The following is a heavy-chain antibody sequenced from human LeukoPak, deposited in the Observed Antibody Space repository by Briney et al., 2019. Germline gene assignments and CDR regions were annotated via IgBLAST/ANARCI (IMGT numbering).Heavy chain of an antibody. CDR2: IYYSGST. V-gene: IGHV4-59*08. J-gene: IGHJ4*02. CDR1: GGSISSYY. D-gene: IGHD6-13*01. CDR3: ARQETYSSSWYGY. Sequence: SETLSLTCTVSGGSISSYYWSWIRQPPGKGLEWIGYIYYSGSTNYNPSLKSRVTISVDTSKNQFSLKLSSVTAADTAMYYCARQETYSSSWYGYWGQGTLVTVSS.